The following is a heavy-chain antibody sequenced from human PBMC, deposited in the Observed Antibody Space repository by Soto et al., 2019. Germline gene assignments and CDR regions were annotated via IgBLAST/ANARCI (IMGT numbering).Heavy chain of an antibody. V-gene: IGHV4-38-2*01. Sequence: PSETLSLTCAVSGYSISSGYYWGWIRQPPGKGLEWIGSIYHSGSTYYNPSLKSRVTISVDTSKNQFSLKLSSVTAADTAVYYCARSGSGWYGNWFDPWGQGTLVTVSS. CDR2: IYHSGST. D-gene: IGHD6-19*01. CDR3: ARSGSGWYGNWFDP. J-gene: IGHJ5*02. CDR1: GYSISSGYY.